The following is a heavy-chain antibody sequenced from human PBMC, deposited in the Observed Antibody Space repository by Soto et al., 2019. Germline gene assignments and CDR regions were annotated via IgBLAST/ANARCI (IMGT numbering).Heavy chain of an antibody. Sequence: EVQLLESGGGLLQPGGSLRLSCAASGFTFGCYAMNWVRQAPGKGLEWVSGISGGGDAIFYTDSVEGRFTISRDNAGNTLYLQMNSLRAEYTAVYFWGRKSQGAVTVTGNWYFERWGRGTLVTVAS. CDR1: GFTFGCYA. CDR3: GRKSQGAVTVTGNWYFER. V-gene: IGHV3-23*01. J-gene: IGHJ2*01. CDR2: ISGGGDAI. D-gene: IGHD4-17*01.